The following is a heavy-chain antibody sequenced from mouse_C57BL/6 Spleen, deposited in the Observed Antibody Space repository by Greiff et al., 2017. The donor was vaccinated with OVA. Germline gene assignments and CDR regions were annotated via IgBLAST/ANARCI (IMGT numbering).Heavy chain of an antibody. CDR1: GFTFSSYA. Sequence: EVKLEESGGGLVKPGGSLKLSCAASGFTFSSYAMSWVRQTPEKRLEWVATISDGGSYTYYPDNVKGRFTISRDNAKNNLYLQMSHLKSEDTAMYDCAREMGLRRENYFDYWGQGTTLTVSS. CDR3: AREMGLRRENYFDY. D-gene: IGHD2-4*01. V-gene: IGHV5-4*01. CDR2: ISDGGSYT. J-gene: IGHJ2*01.